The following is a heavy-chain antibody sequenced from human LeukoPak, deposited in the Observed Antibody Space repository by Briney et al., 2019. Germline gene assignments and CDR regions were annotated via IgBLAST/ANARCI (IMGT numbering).Heavy chain of an antibody. V-gene: IGHV3-73*01. CDR2: IRSKANSYAT. CDR1: GFTFSGSA. Sequence: GGSLRLSCAASGFTFSGSAMHWVRQASGQGLEWVGRIRSKANSYATAYAASVKGRFTISRDDSKNTAYLQMNSLKTEDTAVYYCTVAYYDILTGPYDAFDIWGQGTMVTVSS. D-gene: IGHD3-9*01. CDR3: TVAYYDILTGPYDAFDI. J-gene: IGHJ3*02.